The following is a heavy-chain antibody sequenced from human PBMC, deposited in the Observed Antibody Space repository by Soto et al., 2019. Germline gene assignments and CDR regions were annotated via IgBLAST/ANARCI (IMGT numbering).Heavy chain of an antibody. CDR1: GFTFSSYS. J-gene: IGHJ6*02. D-gene: IGHD3-22*01. Sequence: LRLSCAASGFTFSSYSMNWVRQAPGKGLEWVSYISSSSSTIYYADSVKGRFTISRDNAKNSLYLQMNSLRDEDTAVYYCARESGYYYYYYGVDVWGQGTTVTVSS. V-gene: IGHV3-48*02. CDR3: ARESGYYYYYYGVDV. CDR2: ISSSSSTI.